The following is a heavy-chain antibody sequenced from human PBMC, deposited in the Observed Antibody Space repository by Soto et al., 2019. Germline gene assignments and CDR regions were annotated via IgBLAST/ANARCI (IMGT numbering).Heavy chain of an antibody. CDR2: ISDSGRPT. V-gene: IGHV3-23*01. CDR3: AKDARRSSGWYYFDY. J-gene: IGHJ4*02. Sequence: EVQLLDSGGGLVQPGGSLRLSCAASGFDFGYYAMGWVRQAPGKGLEWVSCISDSGRPTYYADSVKGRFTVSRDNSKKRLYFLMNSLRAEDTARYYCAKDARRSSGWYYFDYWGQGSLVTVSS. CDR1: GFDFGYYA. D-gene: IGHD6-19*01.